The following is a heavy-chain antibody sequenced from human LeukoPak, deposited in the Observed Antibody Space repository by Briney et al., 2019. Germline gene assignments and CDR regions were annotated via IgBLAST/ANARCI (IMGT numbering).Heavy chain of an antibody. Sequence: SETLSLTCAVSGGSMSSSGYARSWIRQPPGQGPEWIGYIYHTGRTFYNPSLKSRAPISVDRSKNQFSLKMSSVTAADTAVYYCARGGSITLVQGASARPFDYWGQGTVVTVSS. CDR2: IYHTGRT. J-gene: IGHJ4*02. CDR1: GGSMSSSGYA. V-gene: IGHV4-30-2*01. D-gene: IGHD3-10*01. CDR3: ARGGSITLVQGASARPFDY.